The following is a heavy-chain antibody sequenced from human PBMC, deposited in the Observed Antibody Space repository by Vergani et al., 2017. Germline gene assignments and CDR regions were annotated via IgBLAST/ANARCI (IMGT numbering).Heavy chain of an antibody. J-gene: IGHJ6*02. CDR3: ARGDSSSSSQGCYGMCV. Sequence: QVQLQQWGAGLLKPSETLSLTCAVYGGSFSGYYWSWIRQPPGKGLEWIGEINHSGSTNYNPSLKSRVTISVDTSKNQFSLKLSSVAAADTAVYYCARGDSSSSSQGCYGMCVWGQGTTVTVSS. V-gene: IGHV4-34*01. D-gene: IGHD2-2*01. CDR2: INHSGST. CDR1: GGSFSGYY.